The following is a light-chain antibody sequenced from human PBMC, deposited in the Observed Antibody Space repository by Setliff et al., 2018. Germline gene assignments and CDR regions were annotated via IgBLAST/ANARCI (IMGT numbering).Light chain of an antibody. Sequence: VVTQEPSFSVSPGGTVTLTCGLSSCSVSTNYYPTWYQLTPGQAPRTLIYSTNIRSSGVPDRFSGSILGNKAALTITGAQADDESDYYCGLLVSSGLYAFGTGTKVTVL. J-gene: IGLJ1*01. CDR3: GLLVSSGLYA. CDR1: SCSVSTNYY. CDR2: STN. V-gene: IGLV8-61*01.